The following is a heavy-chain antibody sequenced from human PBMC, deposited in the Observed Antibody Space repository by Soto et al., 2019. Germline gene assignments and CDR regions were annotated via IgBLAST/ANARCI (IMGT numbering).Heavy chain of an antibody. D-gene: IGHD3-22*01. CDR2: VSGSGGST. J-gene: IGHJ4*02. CDR1: GFTFSSYA. CDR3: AKAPSYSDSSGYYSHHFAY. Sequence: EVQLLESGGGLVQPGGSLRLSCAASGFTFSSYAMSWVRQAPGKGLEWVSAVSGSGGSTYYADSVKGRFTISRDNSKNPLYLQMNGLRAEDTAVYYCAKAPSYSDSSGYYSHHFAYWGQGTLVTVSS. V-gene: IGHV3-23*01.